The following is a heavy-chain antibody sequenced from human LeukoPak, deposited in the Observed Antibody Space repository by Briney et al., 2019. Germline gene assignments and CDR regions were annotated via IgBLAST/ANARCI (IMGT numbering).Heavy chain of an antibody. V-gene: IGHV1-2*02. J-gene: IGHJ4*02. CDR3: ARVEGLSSSPRTLRY. D-gene: IGHD2-15*01. CDR2: INPNSGDT. Sequence: ASVKVSCKASGYTFTGFYMHWVRQAPGQGLEWMGWINPNSGDTNYAQKFQGRVTMTRDTSISTAYMELSSLISDDTAIYYCARVEGLSSSPRTLRYWGQGTLVSVSS. CDR1: GYTFTGFY.